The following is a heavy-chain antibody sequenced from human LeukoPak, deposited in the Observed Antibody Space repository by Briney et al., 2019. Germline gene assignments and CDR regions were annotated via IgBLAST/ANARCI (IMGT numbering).Heavy chain of an antibody. CDR2: INPNSGGT. Sequence: ASVKVPCKASGYTFTGYYMHWVRQAPGQGLEWMGRINPNSGGTNYAQKFQGRVTMTRDTSISTAYMELSRLRSDDTAVYYCARGRDSGSYFPLDAFDIWGQGTMVTVSS. V-gene: IGHV1-2*06. J-gene: IGHJ3*02. D-gene: IGHD1-26*01. CDR1: GYTFTGYY. CDR3: ARGRDSGSYFPLDAFDI.